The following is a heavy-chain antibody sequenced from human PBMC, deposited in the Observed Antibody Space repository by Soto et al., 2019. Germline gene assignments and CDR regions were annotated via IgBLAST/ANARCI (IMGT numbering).Heavy chain of an antibody. Sequence: SSETLSLTCTVSGASVSSNYWSWIRQPPGRGLEWIGYLYYIGSTDYNPSLKSRVNISIDTSKNQVSLTLTSVTAADTAVYYCARDPEGYCNGPQCYTERGAFDVWGQGTMVTVS. D-gene: IGHD2-15*01. CDR1: GASVSSNY. V-gene: IGHV4-59*02. CDR2: LYYIGST. CDR3: ARDPEGYCNGPQCYTERGAFDV. J-gene: IGHJ3*01.